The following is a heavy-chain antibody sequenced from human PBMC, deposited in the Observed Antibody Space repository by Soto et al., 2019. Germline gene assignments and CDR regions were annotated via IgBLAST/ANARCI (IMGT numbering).Heavy chain of an antibody. CDR3: AKNRGRVTTPWHFDY. D-gene: IGHD4-17*01. CDR2: IHGGGNSA. J-gene: IGHJ4*02. CDR1: GFTFSGYA. V-gene: IGHV3-23*01. Sequence: EVQLLESGGDLVQPGRSLRLSCAASGFTFSGYAMSWVRQAPGKGLEWVSVIHGGGNSAYYADSVKGRFTSSRTNSKNPLYLQKSSLRGEGTAVYYCAKNRGRVTTPWHFDYWGQGTLVTVSS.